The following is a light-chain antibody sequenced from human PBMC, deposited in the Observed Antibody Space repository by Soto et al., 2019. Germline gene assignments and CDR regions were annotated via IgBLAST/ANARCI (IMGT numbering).Light chain of an antibody. CDR1: QTTSGW. J-gene: IGKJ4*01. Sequence: DIQMTQSPSTLSASVGDRVTITCRASQTTSGWLAWYQQKPGKAPKLLIYKASILESGVPSRFSGSRSGTKFTLTISTLQPDDFATYYCQQCDTYPLTFGGGTKVEI. CDR3: QQCDTYPLT. V-gene: IGKV1-5*03. CDR2: KAS.